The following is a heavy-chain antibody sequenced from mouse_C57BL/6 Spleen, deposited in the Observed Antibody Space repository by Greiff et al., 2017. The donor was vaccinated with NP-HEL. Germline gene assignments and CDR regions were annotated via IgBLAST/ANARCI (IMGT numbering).Heavy chain of an antibody. D-gene: IGHD1-1*01. J-gene: IGHJ1*03. CDR3: TRGGGSPWYVDV. CDR1: GYTFTDYY. CDR2: INPNNGGT. Sequence: EVQLQQSGPELVKPGASVKISCKASGYTFTDYYMNWVKQSHGKSLEWIGDINPNNGGTSYNQKFKGKATLTVDKSSSTAYMELRSLTSEDSAVYYCTRGGGSPWYVDVWGTGTTVTVSS. V-gene: IGHV1-26*01.